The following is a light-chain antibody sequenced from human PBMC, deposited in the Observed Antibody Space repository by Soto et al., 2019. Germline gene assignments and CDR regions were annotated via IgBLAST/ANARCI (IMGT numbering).Light chain of an antibody. CDR2: AAS. CDR1: QSISNY. J-gene: IGKJ1*01. V-gene: IGKV1-39*01. CDR3: QQIYSSPTT. Sequence: GDRVTITCRARQSISNYLNWYQQTPGSAPKLLIYAASSLQTGVPSRFSGSGSGTYFTLAINSLQPEDFATYYCQQIYSSPTTFGQGTKVDIK.